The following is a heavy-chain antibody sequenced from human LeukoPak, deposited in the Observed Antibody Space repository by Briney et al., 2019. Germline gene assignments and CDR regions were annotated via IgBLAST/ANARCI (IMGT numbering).Heavy chain of an antibody. V-gene: IGHV1-69*04. CDR1: GGTFGSYA. CDR2: IIPILGIA. Sequence: GASVKVSCKASGGTFGSYAISWVRQAPGRGLEWMGRIIPILGIANYAQKFQGRVTITADKSTSTAYMELSSLRSEDTAVYYCARDSDSSGYSHFYYGMDVWGQGTTVTVSS. CDR3: ARDSDSSGYSHFYYGMDV. D-gene: IGHD3-22*01. J-gene: IGHJ6*02.